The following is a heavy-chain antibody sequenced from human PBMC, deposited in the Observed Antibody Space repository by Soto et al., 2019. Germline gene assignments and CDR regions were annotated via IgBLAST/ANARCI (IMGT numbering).Heavy chain of an antibody. CDR2: ISPSSSTT. J-gene: IGHJ3*02. V-gene: IGHV3-48*02. CDR3: ARGGYCSGGSCYLGFNI. D-gene: IGHD2-15*01. CDR1: GFTFSSYS. Sequence: EVQLVESGGGLVQPGGSLRLSCAASGFTFSSYSMTWVRQAPGKGLEWVSYISPSSSTTYYADSVKGRFTISRDNAKNSLSLQMNSLRDEDTAVYYCARGGYCSGGSCYLGFNICGQGTMVTVSS.